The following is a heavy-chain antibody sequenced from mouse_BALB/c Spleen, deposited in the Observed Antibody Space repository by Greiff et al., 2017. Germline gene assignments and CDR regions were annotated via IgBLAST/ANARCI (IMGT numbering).Heavy chain of an antibody. CDR1: GFTFRDYY. D-gene: IGHD2-2*01. V-gene: IGHV5-4*02. Sequence: VQLKESGGGLVKPGGSLKLSCAASGFTFRDYYMYWVRQTPEKRLEWVATISDGGSYTYYPDSVKGRFTISRDNAKNNLYLQMSSLKSEDTAMYYCARGEYGYDDEGAMDYWGQGTSVTVSS. J-gene: IGHJ4*01. CDR2: ISDGGSYT. CDR3: ARGEYGYDDEGAMDY.